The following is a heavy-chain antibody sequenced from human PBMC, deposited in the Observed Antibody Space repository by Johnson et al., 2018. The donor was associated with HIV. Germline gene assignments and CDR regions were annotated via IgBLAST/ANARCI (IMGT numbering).Heavy chain of an antibody. CDR1: GFTFSSYA. D-gene: IGHD4-17*01. CDR2: VSAGGGST. V-gene: IGHV3-23*04. CDR3: ARATVDDYGDYDDAFDI. J-gene: IGHJ3*02. Sequence: VQLVESGGGLVQPGGSLRLSCATSGFTFSSYAMSWVRQAPGKGLEWVSEVSAGGGSTYYADSVKGRFTISRDNSKNTMYLQMNSLSAEDTAVYYCARATVDDYGDYDDAFDIWGQGTMVTVSS.